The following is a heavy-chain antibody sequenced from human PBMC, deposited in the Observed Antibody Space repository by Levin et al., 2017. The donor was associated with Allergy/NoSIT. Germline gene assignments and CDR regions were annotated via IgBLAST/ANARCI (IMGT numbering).Heavy chain of an antibody. CDR2: INSDGSST. CDR1: GFTFSRNW. CDR3: AGTVGYCNSPTCYEYFHH. Sequence: GGSLRLSCAASGFTFSRNWVHWVRQVPGKGLVWVSRINSDGSSTSYADSVKGRFTISRDNAKNTLYLQMNSLRDADTAVYYCAGTVGYCNSPTCYEYFHHWGQGTLVTVSS. V-gene: IGHV3-74*01. J-gene: IGHJ1*01. D-gene: IGHD2-2*01.